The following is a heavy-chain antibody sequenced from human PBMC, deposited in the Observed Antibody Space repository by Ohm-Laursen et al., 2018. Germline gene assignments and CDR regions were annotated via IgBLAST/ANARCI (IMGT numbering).Heavy chain of an antibody. D-gene: IGHD1-26*01. J-gene: IGHJ4*02. Sequence: LSLTCASSGFNFSSFGMHWVRQAPGKGLEWVTVIWYDGSKKYYADSVKGRFTISRDNSKNTLYLQMNSLRAEDTAVYYCARDRANGGSHHDYWGQGTLVTVSS. V-gene: IGHV3-33*01. CDR3: ARDRANGGSHHDY. CDR1: GFNFSSFG. CDR2: IWYDGSKK.